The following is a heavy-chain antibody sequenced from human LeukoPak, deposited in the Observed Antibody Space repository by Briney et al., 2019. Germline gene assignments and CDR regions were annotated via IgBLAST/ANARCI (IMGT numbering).Heavy chain of an antibody. CDR1: GGSISSYY. CDR2: IYYSGST. V-gene: IGHV4-59*01. Sequence: KPSETLSLTCTVSGGSISSYYWSWIRQPPGKGLGWIGYIYYSGSTNYNPSLKSRVTISVDTSKNQFSLKLSSVTAADTAVYYCARDGGVGNFDYWGQGTLVTVSS. CDR3: ARDGGVGNFDY. D-gene: IGHD3-16*01. J-gene: IGHJ4*02.